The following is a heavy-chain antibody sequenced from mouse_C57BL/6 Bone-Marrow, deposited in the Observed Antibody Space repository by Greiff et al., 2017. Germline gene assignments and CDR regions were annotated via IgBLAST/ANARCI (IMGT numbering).Heavy chain of an antibody. V-gene: IGHV5-6*02. Sequence: EVKLQESGGDLVKPGGSLKLSCAASGFTFSSYGMSWVRQTPDKRLEWVATISSGGSYTYYPDSVKGRFTISRDNAKNTLYLQMSSLKSEDTAMYYCASRWLLAYWGQGTTLTVSS. J-gene: IGHJ2*01. CDR1: GFTFSSYG. CDR3: ASRWLLAY. CDR2: ISSGGSYT. D-gene: IGHD2-2*01.